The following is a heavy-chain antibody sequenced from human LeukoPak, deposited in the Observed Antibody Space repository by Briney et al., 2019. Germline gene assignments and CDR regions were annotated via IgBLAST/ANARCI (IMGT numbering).Heavy chain of an antibody. V-gene: IGHV4-39*01. D-gene: IGHD4-11*01. CDR1: GGSISSSSYY. CDR2: IYYSGST. Sequence: SETLSLTCTVSGGSISSSSYYWGWIRQPPGKGLEWIGSIYYSGSTYYNPSLKSRVTISVDTSKNQFSLKLSSATAADTAVYYCASLTTVTKDDYWGQGTLVTVSS. J-gene: IGHJ4*02. CDR3: ASLTTVTKDDY.